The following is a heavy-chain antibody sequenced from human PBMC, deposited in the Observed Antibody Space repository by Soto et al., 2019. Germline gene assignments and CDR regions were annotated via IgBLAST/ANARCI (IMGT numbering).Heavy chain of an antibody. CDR2: IYSGGST. CDR3: AGRVGATNYGMDV. Sequence: EVQLVESGGGLVQPGGSLRLSCAASGFTVSSNYMNWVRQAPGKGLECVSTIYSGGSTYYADSVKGRFTISRDNSKNTLYLQMNNLRAEDTAVYYCAGRVGATNYGMDVWGQGTTVTVSS. D-gene: IGHD1-26*01. V-gene: IGHV3-66*01. CDR1: GFTVSSNY. J-gene: IGHJ6*02.